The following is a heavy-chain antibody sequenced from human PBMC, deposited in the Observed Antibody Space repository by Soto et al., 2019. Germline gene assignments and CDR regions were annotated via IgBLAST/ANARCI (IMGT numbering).Heavy chain of an antibody. CDR2: IFWNDDK. Sequence: QITLKESGPTVVQPTQPLTLTCALSGFSLSTSATGVGGMRRPQGKALQFLAVIFWNDDKKYSPSLKVRLTITKDTSKNQVSLTMTRLDPVDTATYFCTGILSGIAVFDYGGQGDPVTVSS. D-gene: IGHD1-1*01. J-gene: IGHJ4*01. V-gene: IGHV2-5*01. CDR3: TGILSGIAVFDY. CDR1: GFSLSTSATG.